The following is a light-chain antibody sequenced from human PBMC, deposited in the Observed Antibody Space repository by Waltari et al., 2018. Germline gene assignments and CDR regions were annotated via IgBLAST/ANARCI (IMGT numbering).Light chain of an antibody. V-gene: IGKV3-11*01. CDR1: QSVTTS. CDR2: DAS. CDR3: HQRSSWPLT. J-gene: IGKJ4*01. Sequence: ESVIIQSTATLPLSPGERATPSCRASQSVTTSLGWIQQKPGQAPRLLIDDASKRATGIPARFSGSGSGTDFTLTISNLQPEDFAIYYCHQRSSWPLTFGG.